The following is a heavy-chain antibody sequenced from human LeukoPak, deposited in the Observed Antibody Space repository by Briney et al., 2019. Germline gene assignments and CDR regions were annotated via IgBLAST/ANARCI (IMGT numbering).Heavy chain of an antibody. Sequence: KPSETLSLTCTVSGGSISSYYWSWIRQPAGKGLEWIGRIYTSGSTNYNPSLKSRVTMSVDTSKNQFSLKLSSVTAADTAVYYCARVDTAMVYYYMDVWGKGTTVTVSS. CDR2: IYTSGST. V-gene: IGHV4-4*07. CDR3: ARVDTAMVYYYMDV. D-gene: IGHD5-18*01. CDR1: GGSISSYY. J-gene: IGHJ6*03.